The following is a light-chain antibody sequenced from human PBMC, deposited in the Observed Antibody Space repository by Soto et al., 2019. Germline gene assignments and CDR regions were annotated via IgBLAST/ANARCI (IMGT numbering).Light chain of an antibody. V-gene: IGKV3-15*01. CDR3: QQYHNWPPQYT. Sequence: EIVMTQSPASLSVSPGDGVTLSCRASQSVVSNVAWYQQKPGQGPRLLIHGASTRAAGVPARFSGSGSATDFTLTISSLQSEDFAVYYCQQYHNWPPQYTFGQGTKLQIK. J-gene: IGKJ2*01. CDR1: QSVVSN. CDR2: GAS.